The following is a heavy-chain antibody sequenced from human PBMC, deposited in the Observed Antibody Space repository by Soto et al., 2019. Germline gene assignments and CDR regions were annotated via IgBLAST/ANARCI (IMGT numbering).Heavy chain of an antibody. CDR2: ISVGSTTI. J-gene: IGHJ4*02. CDR1: AFTFGTYA. CDR3: AKDPNGDYIGAFDS. D-gene: IGHD4-17*01. Sequence: EVQLSESGGGLVRPGGSLRLSCEGSAFTFGTYAMTWVRQAPGKGLEWLSAISVGSTTIKYADSVKGRFTISRDNSKNMLYRQMNSLRAEDTAIYYCAKDPNGDYIGAFDSWGQGTLVTVSS. V-gene: IGHV3-23*01.